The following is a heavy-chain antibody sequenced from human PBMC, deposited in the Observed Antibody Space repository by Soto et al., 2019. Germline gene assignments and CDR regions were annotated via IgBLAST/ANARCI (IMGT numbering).Heavy chain of an antibody. CDR2: INHSGST. V-gene: IGHV4-34*01. D-gene: IGHD3-10*01. J-gene: IGHJ4*02. CDR3: ARGGLIRGVLYY. Sequence: SETLSLTCTVSGGSTSSYYWSWIRQPPGKGLEWIGVINHSGSTNYNASLKSRVTISEDTSKKQFSLELRFVTAADTAVYYCARGGLIRGVLYYWGQGTLVTVSS. CDR1: GGSTSSYY.